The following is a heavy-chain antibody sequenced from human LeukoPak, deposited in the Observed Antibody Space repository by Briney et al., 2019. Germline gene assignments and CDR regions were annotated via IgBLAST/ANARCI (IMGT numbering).Heavy chain of an antibody. D-gene: IGHD3-22*01. CDR2: IWYDGSNK. V-gene: IGHV3-33*06. CDR1: GFTFSSYG. Sequence: QPGRSLRLSCAASGFTFSSYGMHWVRQAPGKGLEWVAVIWYDGSNKYYADSVKGRFTISRDNSKNTLYLQMNSLRAEDTAVCYCAKGTYYYDSSGYAFDYWGQGTLVTVSP. J-gene: IGHJ4*02. CDR3: AKGTYYYDSSGYAFDY.